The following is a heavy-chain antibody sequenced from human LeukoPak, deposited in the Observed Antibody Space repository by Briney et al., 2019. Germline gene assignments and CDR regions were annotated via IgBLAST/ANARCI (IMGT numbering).Heavy chain of an antibody. CDR3: ARDGYCSSTSCYTVAAFDI. CDR1: GFTFSSYS. CDR2: ISSSSSTI. Sequence: GGSLRLSCAASGFTFSSYSMNWVRQAPGKGLEWVSYISSSSSTIYYADSVKGRFTISRDNAKNSLYLQMNSLRAEDTAVYYCARDGYCSSTSCYTVAAFDIWGQGTMVTVSS. V-gene: IGHV3-48*04. J-gene: IGHJ3*02. D-gene: IGHD2-2*02.